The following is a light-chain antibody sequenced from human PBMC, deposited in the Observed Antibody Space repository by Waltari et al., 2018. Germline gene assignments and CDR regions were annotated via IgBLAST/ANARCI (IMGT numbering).Light chain of an antibody. CDR3: QQYHNWPRIS. CDR1: QSFSTK. V-gene: IGKV3D-15*01. Sequence: DIVMTQSPATLSVSHWEGVTLSCRARQSFSTKLAWYQLKPGQAPRLPIYDASARATGIPARFSGSGSGTEFTLTISSLQSEDFALYYCQQYHNWPRISFGQGTRLDI. J-gene: IGKJ5*01. CDR2: DAS.